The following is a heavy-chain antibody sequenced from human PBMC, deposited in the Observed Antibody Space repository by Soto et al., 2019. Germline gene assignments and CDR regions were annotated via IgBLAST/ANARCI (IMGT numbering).Heavy chain of an antibody. CDR3: ARGLTSGDY. CDR1: GYTFTSFY. CDR2: INPNGGST. Sequence: QVQLVQSGAEVKNPGASVKLSCKASGYTFTSFYIHRVRQAPGQGLEWMAIINPNGGSTNYAPSLQGRVTLTRDTSTNTVYIELSSLGSEDTAVYYCARGLTSGDYWGQGTLVTVSS. J-gene: IGHJ4*02. D-gene: IGHD7-27*01. V-gene: IGHV1-46*01.